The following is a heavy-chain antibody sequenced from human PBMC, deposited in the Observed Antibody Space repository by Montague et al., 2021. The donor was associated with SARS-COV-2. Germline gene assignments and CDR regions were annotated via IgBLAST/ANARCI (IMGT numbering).Heavy chain of an antibody. D-gene: IGHD1-7*01. CDR1: GFSLSTSGMC. Sequence: PPLVKPTQTLTLTCTFSGFSLSTSGMCVSWIRQPPGKALEWLARIDWDDDKYYSTSLKTRLTISKGTSKNQVVLTMTNMDPVDTATYYCARETGTTVSLDYWGQGTLVTVSS. J-gene: IGHJ4*02. CDR2: IDWDDDK. V-gene: IGHV2-70*11. CDR3: ARETGTTVSLDY.